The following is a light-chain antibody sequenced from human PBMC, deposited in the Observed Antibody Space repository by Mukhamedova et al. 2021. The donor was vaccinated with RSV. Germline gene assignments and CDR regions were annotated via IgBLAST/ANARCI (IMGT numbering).Light chain of an antibody. CDR2: GAS. CDR3: QHNYDTLRWT. J-gene: IGKJ1*01. Sequence: WYQRRVHGKAPKLLIYGASSLVSGVPSRFSGSGSETDFTLTISSLQLEDFATYFCQHNYDTLRWTFGQGTKVDVK. V-gene: IGKV1-39*01.